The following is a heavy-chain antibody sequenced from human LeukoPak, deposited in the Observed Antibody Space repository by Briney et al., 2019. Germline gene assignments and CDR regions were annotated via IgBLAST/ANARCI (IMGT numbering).Heavy chain of an antibody. CDR1: GYTFNSFD. J-gene: IGHJ4*02. Sequence: ASVKVSCKGSGYTFNSFDIHWVRPATGQGLEWMGWMNPNSGNTGYAQKFQGRVTMTRSTFISTVYMEMGSLRSEDKAVYYCGRASFPHCDNYWGQGTLVTVSS. CDR3: GRASFPHCDNY. CDR2: MNPNSGNT. V-gene: IGHV1-8*01. D-gene: IGHD3-9*01.